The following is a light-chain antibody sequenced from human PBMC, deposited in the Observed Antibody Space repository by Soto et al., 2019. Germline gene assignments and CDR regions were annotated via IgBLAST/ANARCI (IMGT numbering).Light chain of an antibody. CDR3: QQYYSTPWT. J-gene: IGKJ1*01. Sequence: DFVMTQSPDSLAVSLGERAAINYKSSQSVLSSSNNKNYLAWFQQKPGQPPKLLIYWASTRESGVPDRFSGSGSGTDFTLTISSLQAEDVAVYYCQQYYSTPWTFGQGTKVEIK. CDR2: WAS. V-gene: IGKV4-1*01. CDR1: QSVLSSSNNKNY.